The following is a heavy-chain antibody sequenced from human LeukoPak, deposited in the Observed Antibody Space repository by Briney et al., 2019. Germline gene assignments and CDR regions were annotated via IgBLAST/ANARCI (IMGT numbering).Heavy chain of an antibody. J-gene: IGHJ4*02. V-gene: IGHV3-7*01. CDR1: GFPFDVQT. CDR2: MKEDGSEI. Sequence: GGSLRLSCAASGFPFDVQTMSWVRQAPGQGLDWVASMKEDGSEIYYVDSVKGRFTISRDNAKNSLYLQMNSLRAEDTAVYYCARGYCSSTSCYSWNFDYWGQGTLVTVSS. D-gene: IGHD2-2*02. CDR3: ARGYCSSTSCYSWNFDY.